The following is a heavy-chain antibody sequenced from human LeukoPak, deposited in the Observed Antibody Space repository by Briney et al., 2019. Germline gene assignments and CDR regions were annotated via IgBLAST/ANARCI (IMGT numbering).Heavy chain of an antibody. J-gene: IGHJ4*02. Sequence: GGSLRLSCAASGFTFGDYSMNWVRQAPGEGLEWVSYISSSSTTIYYADSVKGRFTISRDNAKNSLYLQMNSLRAEDTAVYYCARMGDTVDYWGQGTLGTVSS. V-gene: IGHV3-48*04. CDR1: GFTFGDYS. D-gene: IGHD2-21*01. CDR2: ISSSSTTI. CDR3: ARMGDTVDY.